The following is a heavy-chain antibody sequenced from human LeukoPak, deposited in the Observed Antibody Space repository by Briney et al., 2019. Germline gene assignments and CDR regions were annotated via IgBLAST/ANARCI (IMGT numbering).Heavy chain of an antibody. CDR3: ARPGDAYSSSWYEKFEDYMDV. CDR2: IYYSGNT. Sequence: SETLSLTCTVSGVSISSSNSYWGWIRQPPGKGLEWIGSIYYSGNTYYNASLKSRVTISVDTSKNQFSLKLSSVTAADTAVYYCARPGDAYSSSWYEKFEDYMDVWGKGTTVTISS. V-gene: IGHV4-39*01. J-gene: IGHJ6*03. CDR1: GVSISSSNSY. D-gene: IGHD6-13*01.